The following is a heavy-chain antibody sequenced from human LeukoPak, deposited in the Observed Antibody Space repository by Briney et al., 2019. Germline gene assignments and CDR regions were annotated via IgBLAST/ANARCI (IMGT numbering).Heavy chain of an antibody. J-gene: IGHJ6*03. CDR3: ARQRVFSYYYYMDV. CDR2: INPNSGGT. V-gene: IGHV1-2*02. CDR1: GYTFTGYY. Sequence: ASVKVSCKASGYTFTGYYMHWVRQAPGQGLEWMGWINPNSGGTNYAQKFQGRVTMTRDTSISTAYMELSRLRSDDTAVYYCARQRVFSYYYYMDVWGKGTTVTISS.